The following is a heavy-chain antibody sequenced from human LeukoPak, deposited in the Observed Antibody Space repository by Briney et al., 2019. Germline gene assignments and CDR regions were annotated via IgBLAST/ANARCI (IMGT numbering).Heavy chain of an antibody. Sequence: SETLSLTCTVSGGSISGYYWSWIRQPPGKGLEWIGYIYYSGSTNCNPSLKSRVTISVDTSKNQFSLKLSSVTAADTAVYYCARDFLGYCSGGSCHNNWFDPWGQGTLVTVSS. D-gene: IGHD2-15*01. CDR3: ARDFLGYCSGGSCHNNWFDP. J-gene: IGHJ5*02. CDR2: IYYSGST. V-gene: IGHV4-59*01. CDR1: GGSISGYY.